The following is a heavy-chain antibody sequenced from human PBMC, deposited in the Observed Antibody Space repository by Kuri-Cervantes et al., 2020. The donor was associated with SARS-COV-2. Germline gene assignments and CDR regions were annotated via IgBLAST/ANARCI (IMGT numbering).Heavy chain of an antibody. CDR1: GFTFSSYA. CDR3: AKGHGDLCWLIVATSYFDY. Sequence: GESLKISCAASGFTFSSYAMSWVRQAPGKGLEWVSAISGSGGSTYYADSVKGRFTISRDNSKNTLYLQMNSLRAEDTAVYYCAKGHGDLCWLIVATSYFDYWGQGTLVTVSS. V-gene: IGHV3-23*01. D-gene: IGHD5-12*01. CDR2: ISGSGGST. J-gene: IGHJ4*02.